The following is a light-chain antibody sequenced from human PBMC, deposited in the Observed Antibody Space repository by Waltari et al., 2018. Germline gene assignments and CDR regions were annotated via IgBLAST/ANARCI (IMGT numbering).Light chain of an antibody. CDR2: HSS. V-gene: IGLV1-40*01. CDR1: SSNIGADYA. Sequence: QSVLTQPPSVSGAPGQRVTISCPGNSSNIGADYAVHRYQQLPGTAPKLLIFHSSNRPSGVPDRFSGSKSGTSASLAITGLQADDEADYYCQSYDNSLSGVIFGGGTKLTVL. J-gene: IGLJ2*01. CDR3: QSYDNSLSGVI.